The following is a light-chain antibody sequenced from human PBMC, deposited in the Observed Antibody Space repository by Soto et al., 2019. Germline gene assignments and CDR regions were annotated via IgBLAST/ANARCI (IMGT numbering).Light chain of an antibody. CDR1: QSVSGY. CDR3: QQSYSTLRT. Sequence: DIQITQSPSSLSASVGDRVTITCRTSQSVSGYLNWYQQEPGKAPKLLIYAASSLQSGVPSRFSGSGSGTDFTLTISSLQPEDFATYYCQQSYSTLRTFGPGTKVDIK. V-gene: IGKV1-39*01. J-gene: IGKJ3*01. CDR2: AAS.